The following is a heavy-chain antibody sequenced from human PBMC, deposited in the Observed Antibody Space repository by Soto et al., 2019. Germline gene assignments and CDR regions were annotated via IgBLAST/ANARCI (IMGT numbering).Heavy chain of an antibody. CDR1: GFTFSSYA. D-gene: IGHD3-10*01. V-gene: IGHV3-30*18. J-gene: IGHJ6*02. Sequence: TGGSLRLSCAASGFTFSSYAMFWVRQAPGKGLEWVAVISYDGSNKYSVDSVKGRFTISRDSSKNMLYLQMNSLRPEDTAVYYCAKAKQYGYYNGMDVWGQGTTVTVSS. CDR3: AKAKQYGYYNGMDV. CDR2: ISYDGSNK.